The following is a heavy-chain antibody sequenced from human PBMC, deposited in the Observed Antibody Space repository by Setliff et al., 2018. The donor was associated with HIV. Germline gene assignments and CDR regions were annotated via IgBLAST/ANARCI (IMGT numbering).Heavy chain of an antibody. V-gene: IGHV1-69*02. J-gene: IGHJ6*03. D-gene: IGHD3-3*01. CDR3: VRGVQSPPHYSYYYMDV. CDR2: IIPILGVA. CDR1: RSTFNSHT. Sequence: SVKVSCKASRSTFNSHTINWVRQAPGQGLDWMGRIIPILGVANYAHRFQGKVTITADKSTSTAYMEPTSLRFDDTAMYYCVRGVQSPPHYSYYYMDVWGEGTMVTVSS.